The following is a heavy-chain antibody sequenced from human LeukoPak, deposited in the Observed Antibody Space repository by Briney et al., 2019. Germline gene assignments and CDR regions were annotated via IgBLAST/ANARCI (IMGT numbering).Heavy chain of an antibody. Sequence: SETLSLTCTVSGGSISSGSYYWSWIRQPAGKGLEWIGRIYTSGSTNYNPSLKSRVTISVDKSKNQFSLKLSSVTAADTALYYCARKDYGDYRCYEYWGQGTLVTVSS. CDR2: IYTSGST. CDR1: GGSISSGSYY. D-gene: IGHD4-17*01. CDR3: ARKDYGDYRCYEY. V-gene: IGHV4-61*02. J-gene: IGHJ4*02.